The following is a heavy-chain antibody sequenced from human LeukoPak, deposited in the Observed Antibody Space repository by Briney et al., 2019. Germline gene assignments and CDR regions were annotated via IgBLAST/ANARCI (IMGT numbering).Heavy chain of an antibody. D-gene: IGHD3-16*01. CDR1: GFTFSDYD. CDR2: ISYLSSHV. J-gene: IGHJ4*02. V-gene: IGHV3-21*01. CDR3: GRAFPPLRTSSAGDL. Sequence: GGSLRLSCSASGFTFSDYDMNWVHQAPGKGLEWVSSISYLSSHVYYGDSVKGRFSISRDNAKNSLYLQMNSLGAEDTAIYYCGRAFPPLRTSSAGDLWGQGILVTVSS.